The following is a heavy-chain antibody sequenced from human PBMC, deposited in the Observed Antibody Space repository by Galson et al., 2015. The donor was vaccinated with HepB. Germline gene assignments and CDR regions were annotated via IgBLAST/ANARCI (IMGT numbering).Heavy chain of an antibody. CDR3: AKDVTLHYSSSWKGFDY. D-gene: IGHD6-13*01. Sequence: SLRLSCAASGFTFSSYAMSWVRQAPGKGLEWVSAISGSGGSTYYADSVKGRFTISRDNSKNTLYLQMNSLGAEDTAVYYCAKDVTLHYSSSWKGFDYWGQGTLVTVSS. CDR1: GFTFSSYA. J-gene: IGHJ4*02. V-gene: IGHV3-23*01. CDR2: ISGSGGST.